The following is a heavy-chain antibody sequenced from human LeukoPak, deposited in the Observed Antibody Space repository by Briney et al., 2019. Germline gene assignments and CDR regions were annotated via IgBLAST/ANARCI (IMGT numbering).Heavy chain of an antibody. J-gene: IGHJ5*02. D-gene: IGHD1-14*01. V-gene: IGHV4-31*03. Sequence: PSETLSLTCTVSGGSISSGGYYRSWIRQHPGKGLEWIGYIYYSGSTYYNPSLKSRVTISVDTSKNQFSLKLSSVTAADTAVYYCARDVGGTLAGPEWFDPWGQGTLVTVSS. CDR2: IYYSGST. CDR3: ARDVGGTLAGPEWFDP. CDR1: GGSISSGGYY.